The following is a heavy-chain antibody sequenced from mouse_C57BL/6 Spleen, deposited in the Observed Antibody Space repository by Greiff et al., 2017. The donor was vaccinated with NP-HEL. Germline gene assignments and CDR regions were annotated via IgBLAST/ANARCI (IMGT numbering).Heavy chain of an antibody. J-gene: IGHJ3*01. V-gene: IGHV14-4*01. CDR2: IDPENGDT. D-gene: IGHD2-2*01. CDR1: GFNIKDDY. CDR3: TTRATMVTTEVAY. Sequence: VQLQQSGAELVRPGASVKLSCTASGFNIKDDYMHWVKQRPEQGLEWIGWIDPENGDTEYASKFQGKATITADTSSNTAYLQLSSLTSEDTAVYYCTTRATMVTTEVAYWGQGTLVTVSA.